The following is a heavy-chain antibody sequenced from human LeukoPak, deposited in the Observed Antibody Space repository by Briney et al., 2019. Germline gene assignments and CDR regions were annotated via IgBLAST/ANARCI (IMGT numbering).Heavy chain of an antibody. CDR1: GFTFSSYA. D-gene: IGHD2-2*01. Sequence: GGSLRLSCAASGFTFSSYAMSWVRQAPGKGLEWVSAISGSGDSTYYADSVKGRFTISRDNSKNTLYLQMNSLRAEDTAVYYCAKVEGYQLLSIDYWGQGTLVTVSS. V-gene: IGHV3-23*01. J-gene: IGHJ4*02. CDR3: AKVEGYQLLSIDY. CDR2: ISGSGDST.